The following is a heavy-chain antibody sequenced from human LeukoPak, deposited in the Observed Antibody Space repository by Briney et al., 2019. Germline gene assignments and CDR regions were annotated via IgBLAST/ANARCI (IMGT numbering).Heavy chain of an antibody. V-gene: IGHV1-2*02. D-gene: IGHD1-26*01. Sequence: ASVKVSCKASGYTFTGYYMHWVRQAPGQGLEWMGWINPNSGGTNYAQKFQGRVTMTRDTSTSTAYMELSRLRSDDTAVYCCARAGSYKDFYYFDYWGQGTLVTVSS. CDR3: ARAGSYKDFYYFDY. J-gene: IGHJ4*02. CDR1: GYTFTGYY. CDR2: INPNSGGT.